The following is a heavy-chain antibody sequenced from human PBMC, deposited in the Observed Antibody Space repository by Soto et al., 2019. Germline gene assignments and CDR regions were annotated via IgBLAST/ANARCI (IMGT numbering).Heavy chain of an antibody. D-gene: IGHD1-26*01. V-gene: IGHV1-69*01. CDR3: ARVVGASTPHYFYGMDV. CDR1: GGSFSSYA. CDR2: LIPIFGAP. Sequence: QVQLVQSGAEVRKPGSSVKVSCEASGGSFSSYAIGWVRQAPGQGLEWMGALIPIFGAPNYAQKFQGRVTITADESTRKAYMELSSLGSEDTAGYYCARVVGASTPHYFYGMDVWGQGTTVTVSS. J-gene: IGHJ6*02.